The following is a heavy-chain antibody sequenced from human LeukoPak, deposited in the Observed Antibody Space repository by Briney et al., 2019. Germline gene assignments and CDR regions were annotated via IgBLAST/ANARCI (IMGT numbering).Heavy chain of an antibody. J-gene: IGHJ4*02. V-gene: IGHV6-1*01. CDR2: TYYRSKWYN. CDR3: AREGLLWFGEFPYYFDY. Sequence: QTLSLTCAISGDSVSSNSAAWNWIRQSPSRGLEWLGRTYYRSKWYNDYAVSVKSRITINPDTSKNQFSLQLNSVTPEDTAVYYRAREGLLWFGEFPYYFDYWGQGTLVTVSS. D-gene: IGHD3-10*01. CDR1: GDSVSSNSAA.